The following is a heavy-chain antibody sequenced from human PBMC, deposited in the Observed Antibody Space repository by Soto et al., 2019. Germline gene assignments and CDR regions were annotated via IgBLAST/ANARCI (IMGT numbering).Heavy chain of an antibody. V-gene: IGHV4-38-2*01. CDR1: GYSITSGYY. CDR2: FYYGGST. Sequence: SETLSLTCDVSGYSITSGYYWGWVRQPPGKGLEWIGSFYYGGSTFYNPSLKSRVTISVDASKNNFSLRLTSVTAADTAVYFCTRVVAGLDYWGQGILVTVS. D-gene: IGHD6-19*01. CDR3: TRVVAGLDY. J-gene: IGHJ4*02.